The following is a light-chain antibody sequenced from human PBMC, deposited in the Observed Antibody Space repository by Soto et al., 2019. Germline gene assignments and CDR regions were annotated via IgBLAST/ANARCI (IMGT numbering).Light chain of an antibody. CDR1: QSVRGSY. CDR3: QQYGGARWT. Sequence: EIVLTQSPGTLSLSPGERATLSCRASQSVRGSYLAWYQQKPGQAPRLLIFGAASRATGIPDRFSGRGSGTDFTLTISRLEPEDCAVYYCQQYGGARWTFGQGTKVDIK. J-gene: IGKJ1*01. CDR2: GAA. V-gene: IGKV3-20*01.